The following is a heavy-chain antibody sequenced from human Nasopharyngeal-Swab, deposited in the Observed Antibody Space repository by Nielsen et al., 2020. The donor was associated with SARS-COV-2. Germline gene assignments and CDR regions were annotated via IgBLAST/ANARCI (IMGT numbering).Heavy chain of an antibody. Sequence: SVKVSCKASGGTFSSYAISWVRQAPGQGLEWMGGIIPIFGTANYAQKFQGRVTITADESTSTAYMELRSLRSDDTAVYYCARQAAYCGGDCFDYWGQGTPVTVSS. CDR2: IIPIFGTA. V-gene: IGHV1-69*13. CDR3: ARQAAYCGGDCFDY. D-gene: IGHD2-21*01. CDR1: GGTFSSYA. J-gene: IGHJ4*02.